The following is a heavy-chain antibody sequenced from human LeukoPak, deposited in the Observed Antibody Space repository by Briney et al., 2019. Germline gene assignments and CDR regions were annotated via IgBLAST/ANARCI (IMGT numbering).Heavy chain of an antibody. CDR3: ARLLGGDPSLYFDY. V-gene: IGHV4-31*03. Sequence: SSETLSLTCTVSGGSISSGGYYWSWIRQHPGKGLEWIGYIYYSGSTYYNPSLKSRVTISVDTSKNQFSLKLSSVTAADTAVYYCARLLGGDPSLYFDYWGQGTLVTVSS. CDR2: IYYSGST. J-gene: IGHJ4*02. D-gene: IGHD2-21*01. CDR1: GGSISSGGYY.